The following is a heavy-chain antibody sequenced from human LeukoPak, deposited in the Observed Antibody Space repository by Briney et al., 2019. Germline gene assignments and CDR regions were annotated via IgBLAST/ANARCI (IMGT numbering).Heavy chain of an antibody. J-gene: IGHJ4*02. D-gene: IGHD3-10*01. CDR1: GYSFTTYW. CDR3: ARDIGYYASGSYFDY. V-gene: IGHV5-51*01. Sequence: GESLKISCKGSGYSFTTYWIGWVRQMPGKGLEWMGIIYPGDSDTKYSPSFQGQVTISADKSISTAYLQWSSLKASDTAMYYCARDIGYYASGSYFDYRGQGTLVTVSS. CDR2: IYPGDSDT.